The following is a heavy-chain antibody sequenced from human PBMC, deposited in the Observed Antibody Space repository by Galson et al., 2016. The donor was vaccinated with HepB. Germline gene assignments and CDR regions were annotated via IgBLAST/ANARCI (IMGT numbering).Heavy chain of an antibody. CDR2: MKSDGSEK. J-gene: IGHJ4*02. D-gene: IGHD4-17*01. CDR1: GFTFSSFW. V-gene: IGHV3-7*01. CDR3: ARVGVTTDY. Sequence: SLRLSCAASGFTFSSFWMSWVRQAPGKGLEWVANMKSDGSEKYYVDSVKGRFTISRDNAQNSLYLQMNSLRVEDTAVYYCARVGVTTDYWGQGTLVTVSS.